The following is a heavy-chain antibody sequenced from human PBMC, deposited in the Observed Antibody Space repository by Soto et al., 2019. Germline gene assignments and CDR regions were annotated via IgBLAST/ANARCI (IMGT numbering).Heavy chain of an antibody. CDR2: ISGSGSVT. CDR1: GFIFRNYG. J-gene: IGHJ4*02. D-gene: IGHD6-13*01. CDR3: AKGGVAAARGYFDH. Sequence: EVQLLESGGGLVKPGGSLRLSCGASGFIFRNYGLSWVRQAPGKGLEWVSDISGSGSVTNYADSVKGRFTISRDNSNNTLSLQMDSLRAEDTAVYYCAKGGVAAARGYFDHWGQGTRVNVSS. V-gene: IGHV3-23*01.